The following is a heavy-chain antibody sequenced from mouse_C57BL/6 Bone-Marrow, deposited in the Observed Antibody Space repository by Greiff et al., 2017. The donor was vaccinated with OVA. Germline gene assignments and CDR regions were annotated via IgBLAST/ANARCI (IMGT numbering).Heavy chain of an antibody. CDR2: ISSGSSTI. Sequence: EVQLVESGGGLVKPGGSLKLSCAASGFTFSDYGMHWVRQAPEKGLEWVAYISSGSSTIYYADTVKGRFTISRDNAKNTLFLQMTSLRAEDTDMYDSARGPVVEDYAMDYWGQGTSVTVSA. J-gene: IGHJ4*01. CDR1: GFTFSDYG. V-gene: IGHV5-17*01. D-gene: IGHD1-1*01. CDR3: ARGPVVEDYAMDY.